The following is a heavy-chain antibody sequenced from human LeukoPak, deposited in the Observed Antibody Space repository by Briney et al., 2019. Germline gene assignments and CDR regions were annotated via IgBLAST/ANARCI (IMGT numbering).Heavy chain of an antibody. Sequence: SETLSLTCTVSGGSISSSSYYWGWIRQPPGKGLEWIGSIYYSGSTNYNPSLKSRVTISVDTSKNQFSLKLSSVTAADTAVYYCARLDTAMARYGMDVWGQGTTVTVSS. D-gene: IGHD5-18*01. CDR1: GGSISSSSYY. CDR3: ARLDTAMARYGMDV. V-gene: IGHV4-39*07. J-gene: IGHJ6*02. CDR2: IYYSGST.